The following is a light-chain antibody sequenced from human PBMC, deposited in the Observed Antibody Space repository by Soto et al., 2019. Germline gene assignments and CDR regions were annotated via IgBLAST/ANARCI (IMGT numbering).Light chain of an antibody. CDR3: QQYGSSPQT. CDR2: GAS. J-gene: IGKJ1*01. CDR1: QSVSSSY. V-gene: IGKV3-20*01. Sequence: EIVMTQSPATLSVSPGDRATLSCRASQSVSSSYLAWYQQKPGQAPRLLIYGASSRATGIPDRFSGSGSGTDFTLTISRLEPADFAVYYCQQYGSSPQTFGQGTKVDIK.